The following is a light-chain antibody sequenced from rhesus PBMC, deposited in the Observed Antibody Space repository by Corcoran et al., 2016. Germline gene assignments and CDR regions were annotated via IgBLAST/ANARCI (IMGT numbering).Light chain of an antibody. J-gene: IGKJ4*01. Sequence: DIQMTQSPSSLSASVGDTVTITCRASQGISSYLAWYQQKPGKTPKLLYFKASTLQSGVPSRFSGSGSGTDFTLTISNLEPEDFATYYCQQHKSYPLTFGGGTKVEFK. CDR1: QGISSY. CDR3: QQHKSYPLT. CDR2: KAS. V-gene: IGKV1-25*01.